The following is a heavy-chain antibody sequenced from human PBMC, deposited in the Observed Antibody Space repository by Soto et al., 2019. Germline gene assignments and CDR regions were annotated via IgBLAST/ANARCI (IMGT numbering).Heavy chain of an antibody. CDR1: GYTFTIYA. J-gene: IGHJ5*02. CDR2: INAGNGNT. D-gene: IGHD1-26*01. Sequence: ASVKVSCKASGYTFTIYAMHWVRQAPGQRLEWMGWINAGNGNTKYSQKFQGRVTITRDTSASTAYMELSSLRSEDTAVYYCARGSLYSGSHSWFDPWGQGTLVTVSS. CDR3: ARGSLYSGSHSWFDP. V-gene: IGHV1-3*01.